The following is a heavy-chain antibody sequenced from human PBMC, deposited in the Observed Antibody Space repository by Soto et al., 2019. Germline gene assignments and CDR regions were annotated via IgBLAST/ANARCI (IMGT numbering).Heavy chain of an antibody. Sequence: ASVKVSCKASGGTFSSYAISWVRQAPGQGLEWMGGIIPIFGTANYAQKFQGRVTITADKSTSTAYMELSSLRSEDTAVYYCARRGGSSSGYYYYAMDVWGQGTTVTVSS. V-gene: IGHV1-69*06. CDR3: ARRGGSSSGYYYYAMDV. CDR2: IIPIFGTA. J-gene: IGHJ6*02. CDR1: GGTFSSYA. D-gene: IGHD6-6*01.